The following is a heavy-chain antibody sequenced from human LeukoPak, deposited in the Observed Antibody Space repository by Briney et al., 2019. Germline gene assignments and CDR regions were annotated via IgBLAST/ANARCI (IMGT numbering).Heavy chain of an antibody. D-gene: IGHD6-6*01. CDR3: ARDRLPNWFDA. Sequence: ASVKVSCKASGYIFIGYYIHWVRQAPGQGLEWMGWINPNNGDTTYAQKFQGRVTVTRDTSISTAYMDLSRLKSDDTAVYYCARDRLPNWFDAWGQGTLVTVSS. V-gene: IGHV1-2*02. CDR2: INPNNGDT. J-gene: IGHJ5*02. CDR1: GYIFIGYY.